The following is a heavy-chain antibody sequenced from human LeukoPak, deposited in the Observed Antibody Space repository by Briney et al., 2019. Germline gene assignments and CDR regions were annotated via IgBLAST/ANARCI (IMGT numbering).Heavy chain of an antibody. V-gene: IGHV4-34*01. CDR2: INHSGST. J-gene: IGHJ4*02. Sequence: LETLSLTCAVYGGSFSGYYWSWIRQPPGKGLEWIGEINHSGSTNYNPSLKSRVTISVDTSKNQFSLKLSSVTAADTAVYYCARSYGSGSSFDYWGQGTLVTVSS. CDR1: GGSFSGYY. D-gene: IGHD3-10*01. CDR3: ARSYGSGSSFDY.